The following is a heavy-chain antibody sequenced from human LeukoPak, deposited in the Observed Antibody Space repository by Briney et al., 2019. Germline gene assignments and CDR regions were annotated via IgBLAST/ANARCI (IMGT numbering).Heavy chain of an antibody. J-gene: IGHJ4*02. D-gene: IGHD5-24*01. CDR3: ARDTISRHYFDY. Sequence: PSETLSLTCAVYGGSFSGYYWSWIRQPPGKGLEWIGEINHSGSTNYNPSLKSRVTISVDTSKNQFSLKLSSVTAADTAVYYCARDTISRHYFDYWGQGTLVTVSS. CDR2: INHSGST. CDR1: GGSFSGYY. V-gene: IGHV4-34*01.